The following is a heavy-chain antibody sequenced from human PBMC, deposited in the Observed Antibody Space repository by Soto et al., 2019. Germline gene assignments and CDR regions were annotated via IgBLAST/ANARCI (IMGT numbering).Heavy chain of an antibody. J-gene: IGHJ4*02. D-gene: IGHD6-13*01. CDR2: ISYDGSNK. Sequence: PGGSLRLSCAASGFTFSSYGMHWVRQAPGKGLEWVAVISYDGSNKYYADSVKGRFTISRDNSKNTLYLQMNSLRAEDTAVYYYAKDGLRYSSSWPDYWGQGTLVTVSS. CDR3: AKDGLRYSSSWPDY. V-gene: IGHV3-30*18. CDR1: GFTFSSYG.